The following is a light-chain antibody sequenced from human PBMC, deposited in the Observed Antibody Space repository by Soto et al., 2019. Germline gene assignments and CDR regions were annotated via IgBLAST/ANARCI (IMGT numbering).Light chain of an antibody. CDR3: SSYTSFSTYV. J-gene: IGLJ1*01. V-gene: IGLV2-14*01. CDR2: EVS. Sequence: QSALTQPASVSGSPGQSITISCTGTSSDVGGYNYVSWYQQHPGKAPKLMIYEVSNRPSGVSNRFSGSKSDNTASLTISGLQAEDEADYYCSSYTSFSTYVFGNGTKVTV. CDR1: SSDVGGYNY.